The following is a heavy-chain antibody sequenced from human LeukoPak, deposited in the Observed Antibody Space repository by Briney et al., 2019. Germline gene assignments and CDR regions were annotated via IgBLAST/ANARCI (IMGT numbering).Heavy chain of an antibody. D-gene: IGHD3-9*01. CDR1: GGSFSGYY. CDR2: INHSGST. V-gene: IGHV4-34*01. Sequence: SETPSLTCAVYGGSFSGYYWSWIRQPPGKGLEWIGEINHSGSTNYNPSLKSRVTFSVDTSKNQFSLKLSSVTAADTAVYYCARGGNYDILTGLHWFDPWGQGTLVAVSS. J-gene: IGHJ5*02. CDR3: ARGGNYDILTGLHWFDP.